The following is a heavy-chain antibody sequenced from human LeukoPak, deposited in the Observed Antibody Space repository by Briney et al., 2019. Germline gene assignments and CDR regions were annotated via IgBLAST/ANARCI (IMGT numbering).Heavy chain of an antibody. CDR2: INSDGSST. V-gene: IGHV3-74*01. CDR1: GFTVSTSY. CDR3: ARPPFDP. Sequence: PGGSLRLSCAASGFTVSTSYMNWVRQAPGKGLVWVSRINSDGSSTSYADSVKGRFTISRDNAKNTLYLQMNSLRAEDTAVYYCARPPFDPWGQGTLVTVSS. J-gene: IGHJ5*02.